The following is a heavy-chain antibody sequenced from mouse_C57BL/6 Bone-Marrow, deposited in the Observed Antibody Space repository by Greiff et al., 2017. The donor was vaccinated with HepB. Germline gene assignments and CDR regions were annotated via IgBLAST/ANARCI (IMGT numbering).Heavy chain of an antibody. D-gene: IGHD2-5*01. Sequence: VQLQQSGAELARPGASVKLSCKASGYTFTSYGISWVKQRTGQGLEWIGEIYPRSGNTYYNEKFKGKATLTADKSSSTAYMGLRSLTSEDSAVYFCAKIYSNYAGDAMDYWGQGTSVTVSS. J-gene: IGHJ4*01. V-gene: IGHV1-81*01. CDR2: IYPRSGNT. CDR3: AKIYSNYAGDAMDY. CDR1: GYTFTSYG.